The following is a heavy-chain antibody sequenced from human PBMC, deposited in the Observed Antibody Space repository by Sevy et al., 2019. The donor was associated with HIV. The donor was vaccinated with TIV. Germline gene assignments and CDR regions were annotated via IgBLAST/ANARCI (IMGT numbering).Heavy chain of an antibody. J-gene: IGHJ5*02. CDR1: GGSISSSSYY. CDR2: IYYSGST. CDR3: AIHAHITMIVT. Sequence: SETLSLTCSVSGGSISSSSYYWGWIRQPPGKGLEWIGSIYYSGSTYYNPSLKSRVTISVDTSKNQFSLKLSSVTAADTAVYYCAIHAHITMIVTWGQGTLVTVSS. D-gene: IGHD3-22*01. V-gene: IGHV4-39*01.